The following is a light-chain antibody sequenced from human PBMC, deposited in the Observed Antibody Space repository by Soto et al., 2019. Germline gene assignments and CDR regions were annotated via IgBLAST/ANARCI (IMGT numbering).Light chain of an antibody. Sequence: EIVLTQSPATLSLSLGERATLSCGASQSISSSFLAWYQQKPGQAPRLLIYGASSRATGIPDRFSGTGSETDFTLTISRLEPEDFAVYYCQQYDNSPITFGQGTRLEIK. CDR2: GAS. J-gene: IGKJ5*01. CDR1: QSISSSF. V-gene: IGKV3-20*01. CDR3: QQYDNSPIT.